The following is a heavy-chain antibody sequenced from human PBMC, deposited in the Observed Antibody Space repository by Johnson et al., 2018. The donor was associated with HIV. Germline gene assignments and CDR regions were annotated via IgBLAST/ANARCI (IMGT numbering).Heavy chain of an antibody. D-gene: IGHD6-19*01. CDR3: AKGSGWYSAVDI. CDR2: ISYDGSNK. J-gene: IGHJ3*02. V-gene: IGHV3-30*18. Sequence: QVQLVESGGGLVQPGGSLRLSCAASGFTFDTSWMNWVRQAPGRGLEWVAVISYDGSNKYYADSVKGRFTISRDNSKNTLYLQMNSLRAEDTAVYYCAKGSGWYSAVDIWSQGTMVTVSS. CDR1: GFTFDTSW.